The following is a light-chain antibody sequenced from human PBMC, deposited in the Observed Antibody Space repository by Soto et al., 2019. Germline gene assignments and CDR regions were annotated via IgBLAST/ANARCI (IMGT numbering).Light chain of an antibody. J-gene: IGKJ2*01. CDR2: DAS. CDR3: QQRTNWPPGFT. Sequence: EIVLTQSPATLSLSPGERATLSCRASQSVSGYLAWYQQKSGQAPRLLIYDASNRATGIPARFSGSGSGTDLTLTISSLEPEDFAVYYCQQRTNWPPGFTFGQGTKLEIK. CDR1: QSVSGY. V-gene: IGKV3-11*01.